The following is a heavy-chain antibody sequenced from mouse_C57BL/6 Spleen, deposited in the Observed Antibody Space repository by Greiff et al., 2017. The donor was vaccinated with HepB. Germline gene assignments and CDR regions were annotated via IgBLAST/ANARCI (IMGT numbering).Heavy chain of an antibody. CDR3: ARESNYGYFDY. D-gene: IGHD2-5*01. J-gene: IGHJ2*01. CDR1: GYSITSGYY. V-gene: IGHV3-6*01. Sequence: EVQRVESGPGLVKPSQSLSLTCSVTGYSITSGYYWNWIRQFPGNKLEWMGYISYDGSNNYNPSLKNRISITRDTSKNQFFLKLNSVTTEDTATYYCARESNYGYFDYWGQGTTLTVSS. CDR2: ISYDGSN.